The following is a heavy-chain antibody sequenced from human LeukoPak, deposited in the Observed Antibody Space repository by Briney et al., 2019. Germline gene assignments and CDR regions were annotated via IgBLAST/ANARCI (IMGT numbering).Heavy chain of an antibody. D-gene: IGHD6-19*01. J-gene: IGHJ5*02. CDR1: GFTFSSYW. V-gene: IGHV3-9*01. CDR3: AKGSSGWYSDWFDP. Sequence: GGSLRLSCAASGFTFSSYWMSWVRQAPGKGLEWVSGISWNSGSIGYADSVKGRFTISRDNAKNSLYLQMNSLRAEDTALYYCAKGSSGWYSDWFDPWGQGTLVTVSS. CDR2: ISWNSGSI.